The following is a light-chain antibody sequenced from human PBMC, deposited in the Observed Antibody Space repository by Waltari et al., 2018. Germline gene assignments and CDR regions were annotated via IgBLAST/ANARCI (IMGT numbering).Light chain of an antibody. CDR1: SSDVGNYDL. CDR2: EVT. CDR3: CSYVGLGIYV. Sequence: QSGLTQPASVSGSPGQSITVYCTGTSSDVGNYDLVSCYQQYPGKAPKLILFEVTKRTSGVSDRFSGSKSGNTASLTISGLQSEDEADYYCCSYVGLGIYVFGTGTKVTVL. V-gene: IGLV2-23*02. J-gene: IGLJ1*01.